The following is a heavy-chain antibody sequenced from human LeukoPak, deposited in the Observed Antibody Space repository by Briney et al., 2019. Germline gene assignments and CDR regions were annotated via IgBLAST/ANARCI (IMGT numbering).Heavy chain of an antibody. CDR2: IWYDGSNK. J-gene: IGHJ3*02. D-gene: IGHD5-24*01. CDR1: GFTFSNYG. CDR3: AREGDGYNEGIYAFDI. Sequence: PGGSLRLSCAASGFTFSNYGMHWVRQAPGKGLEWVAVIWYDGSNKYYADSVKGRFTISRDNSKNTLYLQMNSLRAEDTAVYYCAREGDGYNEGIYAFDIWGQGTMVTVSS. V-gene: IGHV3-30*19.